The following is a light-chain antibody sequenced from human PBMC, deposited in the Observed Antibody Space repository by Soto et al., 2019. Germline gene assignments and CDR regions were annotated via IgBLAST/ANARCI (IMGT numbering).Light chain of an antibody. CDR2: GVS. V-gene: IGKV3-20*01. Sequence: ETVLAQSAATLSVSPGERATLSCRASQSVSSSYLAWYQQKPGRAPRLLMYGVSIRAPGIPDRFSGSGSGTDFTLTISRLEPEDFAVYYCQQYGTSPITFGQGTRLEIK. J-gene: IGKJ5*01. CDR3: QQYGTSPIT. CDR1: QSVSSSY.